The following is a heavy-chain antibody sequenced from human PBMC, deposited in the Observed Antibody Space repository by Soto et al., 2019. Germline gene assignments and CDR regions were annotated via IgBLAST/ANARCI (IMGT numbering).Heavy chain of an antibody. Sequence: PGASLKISCKGSGYSFTSYWISWVRQMPGKGLEWMGRIDPSDSYTNYSPSFQGHVTISADKSISTAYLQWSSLKASDTAMYYCARHLARYYYDSSGYYFDAFDIWXQGTMVTVSS. D-gene: IGHD3-22*01. V-gene: IGHV5-10-1*01. CDR3: ARHLARYYYDSSGYYFDAFDI. CDR2: IDPSDSYT. CDR1: GYSFTSYW. J-gene: IGHJ3*02.